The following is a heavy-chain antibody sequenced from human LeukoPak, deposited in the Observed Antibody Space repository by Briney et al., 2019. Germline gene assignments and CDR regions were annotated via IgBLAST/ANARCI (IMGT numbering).Heavy chain of an antibody. CDR3: ARVKGYYYGSGSYYNSKPFDY. V-gene: IGHV4-34*01. CDR1: GGSFSGYY. D-gene: IGHD3-10*01. Sequence: SEALSLTCAVYGGSFSGYYWSWIRQPPGKGLEWIGEINHSGSTNYNPSLKSRVTRSVDKSKDQFSLKLSSVTAADTAVYYCARVKGYYYGSGSYYNSKPFDYWGQGTLVTVSS. CDR2: INHSGST. J-gene: IGHJ4*02.